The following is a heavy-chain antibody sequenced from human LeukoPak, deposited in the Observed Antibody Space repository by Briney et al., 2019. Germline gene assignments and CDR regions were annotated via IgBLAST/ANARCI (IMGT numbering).Heavy chain of an antibody. J-gene: IGHJ3*02. CDR2: ISYDGSNK. D-gene: IGHD3-10*01. CDR1: GFTFSSYG. Sequence: GGSLRLSCAASGFTFSSYGMHWVRQAPGKGLEWVAVISYDGSNKYYADSVKGRFTISRDNSKNTLYLQMNSLRAEDTAVYYCAKSNGYGLVDIWGQGTVVTVSS. CDR3: AKSNGYGLVDI. V-gene: IGHV3-30*18.